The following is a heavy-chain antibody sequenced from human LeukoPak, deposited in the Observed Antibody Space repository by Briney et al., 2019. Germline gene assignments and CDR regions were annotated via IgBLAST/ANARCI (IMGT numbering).Heavy chain of an antibody. D-gene: IGHD6-19*01. V-gene: IGHV4-59*01. CDR1: GGSISSYY. CDR2: IYYSGST. CDR3: ARDPAVAGNNWFDP. J-gene: IGHJ5*02. Sequence: PSETLSLTCTVSGGSISSYYWSWIRQPPGKGLEWIGYIYYSGSTNYNPSLKSRVTISVDTSKNQFSLKLSSVTAADTAVYYCARDPAVAGNNWFDPWGQGTLVTVSS.